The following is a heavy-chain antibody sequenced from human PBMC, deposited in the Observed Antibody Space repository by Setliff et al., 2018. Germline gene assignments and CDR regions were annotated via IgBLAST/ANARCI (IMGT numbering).Heavy chain of an antibody. D-gene: IGHD3-22*01. Sequence: PGGSLRLSCAASGFTFSSYWMNWVRQAPGKGLEWVANIKQDGNNAYYADSLRGRFTISRDDSRSILFLQMNSLRVEDTAVYYCARVHYETSTYSPTLFDHWGQGALVTVSS. CDR1: GFTFSSYW. J-gene: IGHJ4*02. V-gene: IGHV3-7*03. CDR3: ARVHYETSTYSPTLFDH. CDR2: IKQDGNNA.